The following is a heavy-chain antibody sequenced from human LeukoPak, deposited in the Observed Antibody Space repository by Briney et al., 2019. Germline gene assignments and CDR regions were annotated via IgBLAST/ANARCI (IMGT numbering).Heavy chain of an antibody. Sequence: PSETLSLTCTVSGGSINSYYWNWIRQPAGKGLEWIGHIQTSGSTKYNPSLKSRVTMSIDTSKNQFSLNLYSVTAADTAVYYCATNYTAVSAFDSLGEGTLVTVSS. CDR2: IQTSGST. J-gene: IGHJ4*02. CDR3: ATNYTAVSAFDS. CDR1: GGSINSYY. D-gene: IGHD6-19*01. V-gene: IGHV4-4*07.